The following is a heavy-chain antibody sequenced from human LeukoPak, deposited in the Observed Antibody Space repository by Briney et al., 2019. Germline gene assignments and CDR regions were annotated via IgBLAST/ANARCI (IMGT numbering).Heavy chain of an antibody. CDR2: INHSGST. CDR1: GGSFSGYY. J-gene: IGHJ4*02. CDR3: ARAYSSSWYPVDY. D-gene: IGHD6-13*01. Sequence: PSETLSLTCAVYGGSFSGYYWSWIRQPPGKGLERIGEINHSGSTNYNPSLKSRVTISADTSKNQFSLKLSSVTAADTAVYYCARAYSSSWYPVDYWGQGTLVTVSS. V-gene: IGHV4-34*01.